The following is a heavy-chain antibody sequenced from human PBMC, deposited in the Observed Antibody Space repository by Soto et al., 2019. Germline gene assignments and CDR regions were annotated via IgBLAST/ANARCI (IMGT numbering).Heavy chain of an antibody. CDR2: IIPIFGTA. CDR3: ARDEGWDIVLSPGAYGMDV. CDR1: GGTFSSYA. J-gene: IGHJ6*02. V-gene: IGHV1-69*13. Sequence: GASVKVSCKASGGTFSSYAISWVRQAPGQGLEWMGGIIPIFGTANYAQKFQGRVTITADESASTAYMELSSLRSEDTAVYYYARDEGWDIVLSPGAYGMDVWGQGTTVTVSS. D-gene: IGHD2-8*01.